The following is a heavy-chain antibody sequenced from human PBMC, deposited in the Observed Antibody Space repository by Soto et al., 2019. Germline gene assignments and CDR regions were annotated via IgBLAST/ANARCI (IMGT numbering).Heavy chain of an antibody. V-gene: IGHV4-30-4*01. CDR2: IYYSGST. J-gene: IGHJ4*02. Sequence: SETLSLTCTVSGGSISSGDYYWSWIRQPPGKGLEWIGYIYYSGSTCYNPSLKSRLSISVDTSKNQFSLKLSSVTAADTAVYYCARAQLVGYYFNYWGQGTLVTVSS. CDR3: ARAQLVGYYFNY. D-gene: IGHD2-2*01. CDR1: GGSISSGDYY.